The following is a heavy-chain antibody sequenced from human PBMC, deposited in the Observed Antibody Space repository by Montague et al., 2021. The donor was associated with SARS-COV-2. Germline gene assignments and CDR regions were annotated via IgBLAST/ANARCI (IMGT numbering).Heavy chain of an antibody. V-gene: IGHV4-59*01. CDR3: ASHQGDGSPYGMDV. CDR2: IYYSGST. CDR1: GGSISSYY. J-gene: IGHJ6*02. Sequence: SETLSLTCTVSGGSISSYYWSWIRQPPGKGLEWIGYIYYSGSTNYNPSLKSRVTISVDTSKNQFSLKLSSVTAADTAVYYCASHQGDGSPYGMDVWGQGTTVTVSS. D-gene: IGHD5-24*01.